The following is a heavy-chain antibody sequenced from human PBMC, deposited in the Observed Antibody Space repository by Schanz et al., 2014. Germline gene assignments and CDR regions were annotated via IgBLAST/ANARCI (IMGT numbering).Heavy chain of an antibody. CDR1: GGSIRSGTYY. CDR2: VFPNGIT. V-gene: IGHV4-61*02. Sequence: QVQLQESGPGLVKPSQTLSLTCTVSGGSIRSGTYYWSWIRHPTGKALEWVGRVFPNGITNYNPSRKSAVTISLDTSKTQFSLTLTSRTAADTAVYYCARDTTWRLDLWGRGTLVTVSS. CDR3: ARDTTWRLDL. D-gene: IGHD1-1*01. J-gene: IGHJ2*01.